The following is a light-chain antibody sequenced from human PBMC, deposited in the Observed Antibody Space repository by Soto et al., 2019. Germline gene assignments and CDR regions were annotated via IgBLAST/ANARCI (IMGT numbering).Light chain of an antibody. CDR3: QQYNGFTVT. V-gene: IGKV1-5*01. J-gene: IGKJ1*01. CDR2: GAS. Sequence: DIQMTQSPSTLSASVGDRVTITCRASQSISSWLAWYQQKPGKPPKVLIYGASNLQSGVPPRFSGSASGTAFTLDISSMQHEDSANYYCQQYNGFTVTFSNGTNGDIK. CDR1: QSISSW.